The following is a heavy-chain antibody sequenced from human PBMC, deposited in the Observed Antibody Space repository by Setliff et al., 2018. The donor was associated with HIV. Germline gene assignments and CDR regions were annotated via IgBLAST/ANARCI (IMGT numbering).Heavy chain of an antibody. D-gene: IGHD4-17*01. CDR2: ISSRGST. Sequence: SETLSLTCTVSGVSISSGGYYWNWIRQHPGKGLEWIGYISSRGSTYYNPSLKSRITMSVDTSQNQFSLKLSSVTAADTAVYYCASSYGDSYFFDYWGQGTLVTVSS. CDR3: ASSYGDSYFFDY. J-gene: IGHJ4*02. CDR1: GVSISSGGYY. V-gene: IGHV4-31*02.